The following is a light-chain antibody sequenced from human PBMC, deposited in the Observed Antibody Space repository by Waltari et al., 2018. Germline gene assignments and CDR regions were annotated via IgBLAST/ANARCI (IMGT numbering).Light chain of an antibody. CDR3: CSYKRGATWV. V-gene: IGLV2-14*03. J-gene: IGLJ3*02. Sequence: QSVLTQPASVSESPGQSITISCTGTSSDVGGYDYVSWYQQSPGKAPKLIIYDVVKRPSGVSTRFSASKSDNTASLTISGLQAEDEGDYYCCSYKRGATWVFGGGTALTVL. CDR1: SSDVGGYDY. CDR2: DVV.